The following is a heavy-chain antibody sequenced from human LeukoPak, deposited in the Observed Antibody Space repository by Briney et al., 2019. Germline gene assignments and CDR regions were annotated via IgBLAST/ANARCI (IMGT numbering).Heavy chain of an antibody. CDR3: AKGSSGARPYFFGY. CDR2: ITGDSRST. J-gene: IGHJ4*02. V-gene: IGHV3-23*01. Sequence: GGSLRLSCAASGFTFSSYVMSWVTQAPGKGLEWLSAITGDSRSTYYADSVKGRFTISRDNSKNTLYVQMNSLRAEDTAVYYCAKGSSGARPYFFGYWGQGTLIKVSS. CDR1: GFTFSSYV.